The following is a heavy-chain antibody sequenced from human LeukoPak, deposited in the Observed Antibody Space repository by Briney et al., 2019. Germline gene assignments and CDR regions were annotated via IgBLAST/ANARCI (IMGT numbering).Heavy chain of an antibody. Sequence: GRSLRLSCAASGFTFDDYAMRWVRQAPGKGLEWVSGISWNSGSIGYADSVKGRFTISRDNAKSSLYLQMNSLRVEDTAVYYCARDLYSGSYYDFDYWGQGTLVTVSS. CDR2: ISWNSGSI. J-gene: IGHJ4*02. V-gene: IGHV3-9*01. CDR3: ARDLYSGSYYDFDY. D-gene: IGHD1-26*01. CDR1: GFTFDDYA.